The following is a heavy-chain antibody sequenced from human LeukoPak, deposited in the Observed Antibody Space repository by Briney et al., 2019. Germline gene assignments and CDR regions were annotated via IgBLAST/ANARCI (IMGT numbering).Heavy chain of an antibody. D-gene: IGHD2-15*01. CDR3: ARGYCSGGSCYPGGRYFDY. CDR2: IIPILGIA. Sequence: SMKVSCKASGGTFSSYAISWVRQAPGQGLEWMGRIIPILGIANYAQKFQGRVTITADKSTSTAYMELSSLRSEDTAVYYCARGYCSGGSCYPGGRYFDYWGQGTLVTVSS. J-gene: IGHJ4*02. CDR1: GGTFSSYA. V-gene: IGHV1-69*04.